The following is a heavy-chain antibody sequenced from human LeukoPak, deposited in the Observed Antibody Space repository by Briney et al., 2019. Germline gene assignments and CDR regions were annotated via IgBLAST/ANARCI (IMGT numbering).Heavy chain of an antibody. CDR2: ISGSGGST. CDR3: ATSLHVVPAEN. V-gene: IGHV3-23*01. Sequence: GGSLRLSCAASGFTFSSYAMSWVRQAPGKRLEWVSAISGSGGSTYYADSVKGRFTISRDNSKNTLYLQMNSLRAEDTAVYYCATSLHVVPAENWGQGTLVTVSS. J-gene: IGHJ4*02. D-gene: IGHD2-2*01. CDR1: GFTFSSYA.